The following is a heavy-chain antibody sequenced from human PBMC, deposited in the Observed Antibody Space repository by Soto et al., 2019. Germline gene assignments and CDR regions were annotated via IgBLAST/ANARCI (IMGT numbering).Heavy chain of an antibody. D-gene: IGHD4-17*01. CDR1: GGTFSSYA. J-gene: IGHJ5*02. V-gene: IGHV1-69*12. CDR3: ARDRAYGDSSNWFDP. CDR2: IIPIFGTA. Sequence: QVQLVQSGAEVKKPGSSVKVSCKASGGTFSSYAISWVRQAPGQGLEWMGGIIPIFGTANYAQKFQGRVTITADESRSTAYMGLGSRRSEDTAVYYCARDRAYGDSSNWFDPWGQGTLVTVSS.